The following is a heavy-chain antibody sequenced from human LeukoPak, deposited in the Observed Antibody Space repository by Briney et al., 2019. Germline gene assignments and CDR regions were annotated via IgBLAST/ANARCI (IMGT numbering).Heavy chain of an antibody. CDR3: ARVKYYYDSSGYYRIYYFDY. J-gene: IGHJ4*02. CDR1: GGSISSYY. D-gene: IGHD3-22*01. Sequence: SETLSLTCTVSGGSISSYYWSWIRQPPGKGLEWIGYIYYSGSTNYNPSLKSRVTISVDTSKNQFPLKLSSVTAADTAVYYCARVKYYYDSSGYYRIYYFDYWGQGTLVTVSS. CDR2: IYYSGST. V-gene: IGHV4-59*01.